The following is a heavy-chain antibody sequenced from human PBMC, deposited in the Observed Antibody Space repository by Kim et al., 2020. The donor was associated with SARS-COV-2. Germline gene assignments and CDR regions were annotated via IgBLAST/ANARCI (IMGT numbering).Heavy chain of an antibody. CDR3: AREMSGNYDSYWLDS. D-gene: IGHD1-7*01. CDR2: ISSTSSDI. V-gene: IGHV3-21*06. Sequence: GGSLRLSCAAFGFPLNRYNMNWVRQAPGKGLEWVSSISSTSSDIFYVDSVKGRFSISRDTAKNSLHLQMNSLRVDDTAVYYCAREMSGNYDSYWLDSWG. CDR1: GFPLNRYN. J-gene: IGHJ5*01.